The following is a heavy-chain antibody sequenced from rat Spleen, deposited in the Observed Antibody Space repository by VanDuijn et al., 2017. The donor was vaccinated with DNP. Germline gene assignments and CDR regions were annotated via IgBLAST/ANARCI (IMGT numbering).Heavy chain of an antibody. CDR1: GFTFSDYY. CDR3: ARRAYYGLSFYFDY. CDR2: IIYDGSRT. J-gene: IGHJ2*01. Sequence: EVQLVESGGGLVQPGRSLKLSCTASGFTFSDYYMAWVRQAPEKGLEWVASIIYDGSRTYFRDSVKGRFTISRDHAKSTLYLQMNSLRSEDTATYYCARRAYYGLSFYFDYWGQGVMVTVSS. D-gene: IGHD1-6*01. V-gene: IGHV5-22*01.